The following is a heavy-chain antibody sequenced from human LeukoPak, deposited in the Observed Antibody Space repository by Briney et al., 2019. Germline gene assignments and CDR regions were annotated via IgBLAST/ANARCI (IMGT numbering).Heavy chain of an antibody. CDR2: IYCGSST. D-gene: IGHD2-15*01. V-gene: IGHV3-66*01. J-gene: IGHJ6*02. CDR3: ARAFSGGSYYYYGMDV. CDR1: GFTVSSNY. Sequence: GASLSLCCAAAGFTVSSNYICWVRHAPRGGREWGSVIYCGSSTYYADSVKGRFTISRDNSKNTLYLQMNSLRVEDTAVYYCARAFSGGSYYYYGMDVWGQGTTVTVSS.